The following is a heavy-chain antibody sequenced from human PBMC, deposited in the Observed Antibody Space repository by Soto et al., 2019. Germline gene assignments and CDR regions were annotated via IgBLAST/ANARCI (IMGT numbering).Heavy chain of an antibody. CDR3: VRGSRSWYENNWLEP. Sequence: PGGSLRLSCSGSGFTFRIFSIHWGRQAPGRGLEYVSAISSSGSSSIFADSVKGRFTMSRDNSKDTVYLQLSSLRPEDTAVYFCVRGSRSWYENNWLEPWGQGTMVTVSS. D-gene: IGHD6-13*01. J-gene: IGHJ5*02. V-gene: IGHV3-64D*06. CDR1: GFTFRIFS. CDR2: ISSSGSSS.